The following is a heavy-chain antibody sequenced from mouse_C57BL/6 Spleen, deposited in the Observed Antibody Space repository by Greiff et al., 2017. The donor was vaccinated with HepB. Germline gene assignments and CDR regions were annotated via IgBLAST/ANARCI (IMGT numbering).Heavy chain of an antibody. CDR1: GFTFTDYY. D-gene: IGHD1-1*01. CDR3: ARPYYYGSSPWYFDV. V-gene: IGHV7-3*01. CDR2: IRNKANGYTT. J-gene: IGHJ1*03. Sequence: EVHLVESGGGLVQPGGSLSLSCAASGFTFTDYYMSWVRQPPGKALEWLGFIRNKANGYTTEYSASVKGRFTISRDNSQSILYLQMNALRAEDSATYYCARPYYYGSSPWYFDVWGTGTTVTVSS.